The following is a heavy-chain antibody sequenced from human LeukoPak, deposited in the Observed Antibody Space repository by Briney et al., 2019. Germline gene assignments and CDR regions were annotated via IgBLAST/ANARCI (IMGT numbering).Heavy chain of an antibody. CDR3: AKVVTMIVVVTSIFDY. J-gene: IGHJ4*02. Sequence: VGSLRLSCAASGFTFSSYAMSWVRQAPGKGLEWVSAISGSGGSTYYADSVKGRFTISRDNSKNTLYLQMNSLRAEDTAVYYCAKVVTMIVVVTSIFDYWGQGTLVTVSS. V-gene: IGHV3-23*01. D-gene: IGHD3-22*01. CDR1: GFTFSSYA. CDR2: ISGSGGST.